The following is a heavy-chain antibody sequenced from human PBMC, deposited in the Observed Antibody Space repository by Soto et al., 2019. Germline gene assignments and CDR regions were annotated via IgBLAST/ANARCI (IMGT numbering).Heavy chain of an antibody. V-gene: IGHV4-39*01. J-gene: IGHJ5*02. D-gene: IGHD3-10*01. CDR3: ARHYYGSGSYYNRWLFDP. Sequence: SETLSLTCTVSGGSISSSSYYWGWIRQPPGKGLEWIGSIYYSGSTYYNPSLKSRVTISVDTSKNQFSLKLGSVTAADTAVYYCARHYYGSGSYYNRWLFDPWGQGTLVTVSS. CDR1: GGSISSSSYY. CDR2: IYYSGST.